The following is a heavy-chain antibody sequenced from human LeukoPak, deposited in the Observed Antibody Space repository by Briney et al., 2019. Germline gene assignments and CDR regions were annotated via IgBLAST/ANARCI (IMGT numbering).Heavy chain of an antibody. CDR2: IYYSGST. D-gene: IGHD3-9*01. Sequence: SETLSLTCTVSGGSISSYYWSWIRQPPGKGLEWIGYIYYSGSTNYNPSLKSRVTISVDTSKNQFSLKLSSVTAADTAVYYCVRDRAGYYGTPFDPWGQGTLVTVSS. CDR3: VRDRAGYYGTPFDP. J-gene: IGHJ5*02. CDR1: GGSISSYY. V-gene: IGHV4-59*01.